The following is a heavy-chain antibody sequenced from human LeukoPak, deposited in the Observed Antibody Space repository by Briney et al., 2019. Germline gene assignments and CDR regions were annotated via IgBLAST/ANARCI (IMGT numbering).Heavy chain of an antibody. CDR2: IWYDGSNK. J-gene: IGHJ4*02. V-gene: IGHV3-33*08. CDR1: GFTFSSYS. Sequence: GGSLRLSCAASGFTFSSYSMNWVRQAPGKGLEWVAVIWYDGSNKYYADSVKGRFTISRDNSKNTLYLQMNSLRAEDTAVYYCARAKHFDYWGQGTLVTVSS. CDR3: ARAKHFDY.